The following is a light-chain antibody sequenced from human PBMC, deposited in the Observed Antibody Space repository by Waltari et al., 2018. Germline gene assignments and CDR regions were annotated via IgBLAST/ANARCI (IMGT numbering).Light chain of an antibody. CDR2: KNY. Sequence: QSVLTQPPAASGTPGQRVTISCSGSRSNIGTNLVYWYQQFPGTAPKLLIYKNYERPSVVPDRFSGSRSGTSASLAISGLRSEDEADYYCASWDDRLSGYVFGPGTKVIVL. J-gene: IGLJ1*01. CDR1: RSNIGTNL. V-gene: IGLV1-47*01. CDR3: ASWDDRLSGYV.